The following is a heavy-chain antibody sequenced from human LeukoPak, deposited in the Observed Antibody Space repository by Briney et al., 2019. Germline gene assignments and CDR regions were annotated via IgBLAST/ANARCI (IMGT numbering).Heavy chain of an antibody. CDR2: IRYDGSNK. D-gene: IGHD2-15*01. CDR3: AKVMPPGRIRFYSYYMDV. V-gene: IGHV3-30*02. Sequence: GGSLRLSCAASGFTFSNYGMHWVRQAPGRGLEWVAFIRYDGSNKYYADSVKGRFTISRDNSKNTLYLQMNSLRAEDTAVYYCAKVMPPGRIRFYSYYMDVWGKGTTVSVS. CDR1: GFTFSNYG. J-gene: IGHJ6*03.